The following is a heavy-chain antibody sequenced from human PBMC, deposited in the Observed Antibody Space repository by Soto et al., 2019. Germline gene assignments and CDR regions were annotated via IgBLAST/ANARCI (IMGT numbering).Heavy chain of an antibody. J-gene: IGHJ6*02. V-gene: IGHV1-69*12. CDR1: GGTFSSYA. Sequence: QVQLVQAGAEVKKPGSSVKVSCKASGGTFSSYAISWVRQAPGQGLEWMGGIIPIFGTANYAQKFQGRGTITADESTSTAYMGLSSLSSEDTAVYYCARGAGAARDYDDGMDVWGQGATFTVSS. D-gene: IGHD6-6*01. CDR3: ARGAGAARDYDDGMDV. CDR2: IIPIFGTA.